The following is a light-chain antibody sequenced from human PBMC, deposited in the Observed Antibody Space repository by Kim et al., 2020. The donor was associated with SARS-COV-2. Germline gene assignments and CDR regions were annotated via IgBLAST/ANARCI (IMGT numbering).Light chain of an antibody. CDR2: YDN. J-gene: IGLJ2*01. CDR3: QVWDSDTDHVI. CDR1: SLQAKT. V-gene: IGLV3-21*04. Sequence: APGGTATVSCGGDSLQAKTVHWYQQKPGQAPVLVIQYDNERPSGIPERISGSTSGNMATLTLSRVEAGDEADYYCQVWDSDTDHVIFGGGTQLTVL.